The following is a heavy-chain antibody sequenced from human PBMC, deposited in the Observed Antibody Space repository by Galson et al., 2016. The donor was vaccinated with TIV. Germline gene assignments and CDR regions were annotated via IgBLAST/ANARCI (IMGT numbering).Heavy chain of an antibody. J-gene: IGHJ4*02. V-gene: IGHV4-4*07. D-gene: IGHD2-21*02. CDR3: ARADNWYSPEFDY. CDR1: GCSITDYY. Sequence: SETLSLTCTVSGCSITDYYWSWIRQPAGKGLEWIGRMYTSGSTNYNPSLKSRVTMSADTSKNQLSLKMTSVTAADTAVYYCARADNWYSPEFDYWGQGTLVTVSS. CDR2: MYTSGST.